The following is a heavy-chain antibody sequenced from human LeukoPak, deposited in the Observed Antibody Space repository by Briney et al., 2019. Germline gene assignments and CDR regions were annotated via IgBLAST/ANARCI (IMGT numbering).Heavy chain of an antibody. CDR1: GYTFTDYY. CDR3: ARDSSREALHY. D-gene: IGHD2-2*01. J-gene: IGHJ4*02. Sequence: RASVKVSCKASGYTFTDYYIHWVRQAPGQGLEWMGWINPNSGGTNYAQTFQGRVTMTRDTSISTAYMELSRLRSDDTAVYYCARDSSREALHYWGQGTLVTVSS. V-gene: IGHV1-2*02. CDR2: INPNSGGT.